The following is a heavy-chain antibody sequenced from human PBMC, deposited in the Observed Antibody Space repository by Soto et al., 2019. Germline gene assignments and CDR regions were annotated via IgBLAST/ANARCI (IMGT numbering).Heavy chain of an antibody. Sequence: ASVEVSCEASGYTFTGYYIHWVRQAPGQGLEWMGWINPNSGGTNYAQKFQGRVTMTRDTSISTAYMELSRLRSDDTAVYYCARTIFERDYYYGMDVWGQGTPITVSS. J-gene: IGHJ6*02. CDR3: ARTIFERDYYYGMDV. CDR2: INPNSGGT. D-gene: IGHD3-3*01. V-gene: IGHV1-2*02. CDR1: GYTFTGYY.